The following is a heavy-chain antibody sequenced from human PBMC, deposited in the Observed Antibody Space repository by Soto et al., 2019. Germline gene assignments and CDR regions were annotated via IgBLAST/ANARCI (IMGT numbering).Heavy chain of an antibody. CDR1: GFIFNDYY. CDR3: ARGRRFGEYHGDYFGN. CDR2: IKSISTYT. Sequence: QVPLVESGGGLVKPGGSLRLSCAASGFIFNDYYMSWIRQAPGKGLEWVAYIKSISTYTKYADSVKGRFTISRDNARKSLHLQMNSLRAEDTAVYYCARGRRFGEYHGDYFGNWGQGTLVIVSS. J-gene: IGHJ4*02. V-gene: IGHV3-11*05. D-gene: IGHD3-10*01.